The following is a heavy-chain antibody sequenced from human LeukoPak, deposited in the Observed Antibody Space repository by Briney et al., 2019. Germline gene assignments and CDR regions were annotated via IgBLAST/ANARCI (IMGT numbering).Heavy chain of an antibody. CDR2: IYYSGST. CDR3: ARDLEFDCRSTSCPLKGDAFDI. D-gene: IGHD2-2*01. CDR1: GGSISSYY. V-gene: IGHV4-59*01. Sequence: SETLSLTCTVSGGSISSYYWSWIRQPPGKGLEWIGYIYYSGSTNYNPSLKSRATISVDTSKNQFSLKLSSVTAADTAVYYCARDLEFDCRSTSCPLKGDAFDIWGQGTMVTVSS. J-gene: IGHJ3*02.